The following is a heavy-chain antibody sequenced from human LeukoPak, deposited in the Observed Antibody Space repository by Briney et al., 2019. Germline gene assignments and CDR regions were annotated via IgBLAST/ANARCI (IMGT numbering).Heavy chain of an antibody. V-gene: IGHV4-59*12. D-gene: IGHD6-19*01. Sequence: SETLSLTCTVSGGSISSYYWSWLRQPPGKGLEWIGYIYYSGSTNYNPSLKSRVTISVDTSKNQFSLKLSSVTAADTAVYYCARDRRPGYSSGWYLTNWFDPWGQGTLVTVSS. J-gene: IGHJ5*02. CDR3: ARDRRPGYSSGWYLTNWFDP. CDR2: IYYSGST. CDR1: GGSISSYY.